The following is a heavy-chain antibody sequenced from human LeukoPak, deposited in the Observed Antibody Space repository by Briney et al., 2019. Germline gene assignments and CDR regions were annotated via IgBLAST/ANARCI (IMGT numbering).Heavy chain of an antibody. J-gene: IGHJ6*02. CDR2: IYYSGGT. CDR1: GGSISSYY. Sequence: SETLSLTCTVSGGSISSYYWSWIRQPPGKGLEWIGYIYYSGGTNYNPSLKSRVTISVDTSKNQFSLKLSSVTAADTAVYYCARYPFIAVADDYGMDVWGQGTTVTVSS. D-gene: IGHD6-19*01. V-gene: IGHV4-59*01. CDR3: ARYPFIAVADDYGMDV.